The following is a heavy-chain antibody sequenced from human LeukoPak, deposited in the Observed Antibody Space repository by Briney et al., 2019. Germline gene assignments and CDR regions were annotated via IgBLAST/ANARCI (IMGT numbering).Heavy chain of an antibody. D-gene: IGHD5-18*01. CDR2: ISWNSGSI. J-gene: IGHJ4*02. V-gene: IGHV3-9*01. Sequence: PGGSLRLSCSASGFTFDDYAMHWVRQAPGKGLEWVSGISWNSGSIGYADSVKGRFTISRDNAKNSLYLQMNSLRAEDTALYYRAKGSRDGGYSFSDNFDYWGQGTVVTVS. CDR1: GFTFDDYA. CDR3: AKGSRDGGYSFSDNFDY.